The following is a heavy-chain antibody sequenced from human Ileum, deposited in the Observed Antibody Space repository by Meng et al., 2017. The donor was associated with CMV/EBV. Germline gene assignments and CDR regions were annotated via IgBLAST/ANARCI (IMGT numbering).Heavy chain of an antibody. J-gene: IGHJ5*02. CDR1: GFTFSRHW. CDR2: INTDGTDS. Sequence: GESLKISCVASGFTFSRHWMHWVRQTPGKGLVWVSRINTDGTDSDSADSMKGRFTISRANAKNTLYLQMNSLRAEDTAVYYCARKNSGADLDLWGQGTRVTGYS. CDR3: ARKNSGADLDL. V-gene: IGHV3-74*01. D-gene: IGHD6-19*01.